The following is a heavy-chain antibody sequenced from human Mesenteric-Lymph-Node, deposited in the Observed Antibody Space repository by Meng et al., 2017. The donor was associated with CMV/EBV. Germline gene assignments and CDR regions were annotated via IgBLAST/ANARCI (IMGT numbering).Heavy chain of an antibody. V-gene: IGHV3-23*01. J-gene: IGHJ3*02. CDR3: ARGGVYLDAFDI. D-gene: IGHD6-13*01. CDR2: ISGSGGST. Sequence: GESLKISCAASGFTFSSYAMSWVRQAPGKGLEWVSAISGSGGSTYYADSVKGRFTISRDNSKNTLYLQMNSLRAEDTAVYYCARGGVYLDAFDIWGQGTMVTVSS. CDR1: GFTFSSYA.